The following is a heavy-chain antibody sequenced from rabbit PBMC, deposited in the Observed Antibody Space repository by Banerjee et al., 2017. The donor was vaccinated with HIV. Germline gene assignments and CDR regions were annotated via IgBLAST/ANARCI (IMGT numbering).Heavy chain of an antibody. V-gene: IGHV1S45*01. D-gene: IGHD6-1*01. J-gene: IGHJ4*01. CDR1: GFSFSISYY. Sequence: QEQLEESGGDLVKPGASLTLTCTASGFSFSISYYMCWVRQAPGKGLEWIACIDTSSGNTYYASWAKGRFTISKTSSTTVTLQMTSLTAADTATYFCARRGAGDGYVTGYLKLWGQGTLVTVS. CDR2: IDTSSGNT. CDR3: ARRGAGDGYVTGYLKL.